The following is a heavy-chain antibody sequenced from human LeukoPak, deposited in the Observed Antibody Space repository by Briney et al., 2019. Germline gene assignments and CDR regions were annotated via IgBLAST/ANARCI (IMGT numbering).Heavy chain of an antibody. CDR2: INPNSGGT. D-gene: IGHD3-10*01. CDR1: GYTFTGYY. V-gene: IGHV1-2*02. J-gene: IGHJ4*02. CDR3: ATQVRGVIGYYFDY. Sequence: ASVKVSCKASGYTFTGYYMHWVRQAPGQGLEWMGWINPNSGGTNYAQKFQGRVTMTRDTSISTAYMELSSLRSEDTAVYYCATQVRGVIGYYFDYWGQGTLVTVSS.